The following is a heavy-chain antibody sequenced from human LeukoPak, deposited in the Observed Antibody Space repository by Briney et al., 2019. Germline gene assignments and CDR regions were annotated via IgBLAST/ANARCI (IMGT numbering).Heavy chain of an antibody. CDR1: GFTFSNYW. J-gene: IGHJ6*01. Sequence: PGGSLRLSCAASGFTFSNYWMHWVRQAPGKGLVWVSRINSDGSSTTSADSVKGRFTISRDNAKNTLYLQMNSLRAADTAVYYCARAGYYGSGSPLQIYYYGMDVWGQGTTVTVSS. D-gene: IGHD3-10*01. CDR2: INSDGSST. CDR3: ARAGYYGSGSPLQIYYYGMDV. V-gene: IGHV3-74*01.